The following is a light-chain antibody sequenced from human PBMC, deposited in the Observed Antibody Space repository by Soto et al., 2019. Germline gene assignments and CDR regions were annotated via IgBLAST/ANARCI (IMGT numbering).Light chain of an antibody. J-gene: IGLJ2*01. CDR3: SSYAGSNNLV. CDR1: SSDVGGYNY. Sequence: QSALTQPPSASGSPGQSVTISCTGTSSDVGGYNYVSWYQQHPGKAPKLMIFEVSKRPSGVPDRFSGSKSGKTASLTVSGLQADDEADYYCSSYAGSNNLVFGGGTKLT. CDR2: EVS. V-gene: IGLV2-8*01.